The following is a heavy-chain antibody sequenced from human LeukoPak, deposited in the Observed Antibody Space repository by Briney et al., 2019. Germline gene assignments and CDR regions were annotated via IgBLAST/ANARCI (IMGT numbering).Heavy chain of an antibody. Sequence: GGSLRLSCAASGFTFSSYSMNWVRQAPGKGLEWVSSISSSSSYIYYADSAKGRFTISKDNAKNSLYLQMNSLRAEDTAVYYCASYGSGSYPQFDPWGQGTLVTVSS. CDR3: ASYGSGSYPQFDP. J-gene: IGHJ5*02. D-gene: IGHD3-10*01. CDR2: ISSSSSYI. V-gene: IGHV3-21*01. CDR1: GFTFSSYS.